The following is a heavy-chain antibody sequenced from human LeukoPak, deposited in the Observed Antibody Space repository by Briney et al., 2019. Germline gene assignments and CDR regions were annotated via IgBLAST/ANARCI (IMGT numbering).Heavy chain of an antibody. CDR3: AKTVGVNFLDY. CDR1: GFSFSAYG. V-gene: IGHV3-23*01. CDR2: ISGSGVST. J-gene: IGHJ4*02. Sequence: GGSLRLSCAASGFSFSAYGMHWVRRAPGKGLEWVSSISGSGVSTFYADSVKGRFTISRDNSKNTLYLQMHSLRGEDTAMYYCAKTVGVNFLDYWGQGTLVTVSS. D-gene: IGHD1-26*01.